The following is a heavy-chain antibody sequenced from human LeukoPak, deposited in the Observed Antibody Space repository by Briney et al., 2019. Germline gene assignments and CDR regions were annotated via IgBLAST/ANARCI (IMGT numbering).Heavy chain of an antibody. Sequence: PSETLSLTCTVSDDSISDYYRGWIRQPPGKGLEWIGYFYNSGRSTYNPSLKSRVTISADTSKNHFSLKLNSVTTADTALYYCTRGAGWLIDYWGQGILVTVSS. CDR3: TRGAGWLIDY. V-gene: IGHV4-59*01. J-gene: IGHJ4*02. CDR2: FYNSGRS. D-gene: IGHD3-16*01. CDR1: DDSISDYY.